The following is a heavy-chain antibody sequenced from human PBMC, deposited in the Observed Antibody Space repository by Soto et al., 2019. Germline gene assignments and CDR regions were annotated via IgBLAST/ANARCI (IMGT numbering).Heavy chain of an antibody. V-gene: IGHV4-59*01. Sequence: SETLSLTCTVSGGSISSYYWSWIRQPPGKGLEWIGYIYYSGSTNYNPSLKSRVTISVDTSKNQFSLKLSSVTAADTAVYYCARDRRERYYYYYYGMDVWGQGTTVTVSS. CDR1: GGSISSYY. J-gene: IGHJ6*02. CDR2: IYYSGST. CDR3: ARDRRERYYYYYYGMDV. D-gene: IGHD1-1*01.